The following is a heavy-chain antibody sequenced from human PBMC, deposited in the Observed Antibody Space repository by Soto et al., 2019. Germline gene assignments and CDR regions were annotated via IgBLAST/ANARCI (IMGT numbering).Heavy chain of an antibody. CDR2: ISAYNGNT. Sequence: GASVKVSCKASGYTFTSYGISWVRQAPGQGLEWMRWISAYNGNTNYAQKLQGRVTMTTDTSTSTAYMELRSLRSDDTAVYYCARAGITGTWNYYYYMHVWGKGTTVTVSS. D-gene: IGHD1-7*01. J-gene: IGHJ6*03. CDR1: GYTFTSYG. CDR3: ARAGITGTWNYYYYMHV. V-gene: IGHV1-18*01.